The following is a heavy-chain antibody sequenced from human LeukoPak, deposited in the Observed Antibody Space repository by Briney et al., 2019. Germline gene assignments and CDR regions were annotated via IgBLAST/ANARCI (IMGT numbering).Heavy chain of an antibody. J-gene: IGHJ3*02. D-gene: IGHD3-10*01. CDR1: GFTFSSYS. Sequence: GGSLRLSCAASGFTFSSYSMNWVRQAPGKGLEWVSHITASGTAMFYADSVKGRFTISRDNSKNTLYLQMNSLRAEDTAVYYCAKDSGPDDAFDIWGQGTMVTVSS. CDR3: AKDSGPDDAFDI. V-gene: IGHV3-23*01. CDR2: ITASGTAM.